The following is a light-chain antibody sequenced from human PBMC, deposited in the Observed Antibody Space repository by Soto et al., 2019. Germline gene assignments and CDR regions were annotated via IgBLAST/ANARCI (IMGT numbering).Light chain of an antibody. Sequence: QLVLTQPPSASGTPGQRVTISCSGSSSNIGSNYVYWYQQLPGTAPKLLVYMNNQRPSGVPDRFSGSKSGTSASLAINGLRSEDEADYYCAAWDDSLSGPVFGGGTKLTVL. CDR2: MNN. CDR3: AAWDDSLSGPV. J-gene: IGLJ3*02. CDR1: SSNIGSNY. V-gene: IGLV1-47*01.